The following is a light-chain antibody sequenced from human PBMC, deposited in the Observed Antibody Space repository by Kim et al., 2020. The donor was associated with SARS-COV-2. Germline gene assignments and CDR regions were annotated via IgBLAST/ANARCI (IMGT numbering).Light chain of an antibody. CDR2: EES. CDR3: QNYNSYPLT. J-gene: IGKJ1*01. V-gene: IGKV1-5*03. Sequence: DIQMTQSPSTLSASVGDRVTITCRASQIIYNWLDWYQQKPGKAPKLLIYEESTLESGVSSRFSGSGSGTEFTLTISSLQPDDFATYYRQNYNSYPLTFGQGTKVDIK. CDR1: QIIYNW.